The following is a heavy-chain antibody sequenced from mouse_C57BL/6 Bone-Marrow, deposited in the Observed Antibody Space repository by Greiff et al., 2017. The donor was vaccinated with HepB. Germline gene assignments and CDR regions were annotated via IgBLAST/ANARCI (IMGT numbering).Heavy chain of an antibody. CDR2: ILPGSGST. D-gene: IGHD1-1*01. Sequence: SGAELMKPGASVKLSCKATGYTFTGYWIEWVKQRPGHGLEWIGEILPGSGSTNYNEKFKGKATFTADTSSNTAYMQLSSLTTEDSAIYYCASPFYYGSSYGWYFDVWGTGTTVTVSS. CDR1: GYTFTGYW. J-gene: IGHJ1*03. V-gene: IGHV1-9*01. CDR3: ASPFYYGSSYGWYFDV.